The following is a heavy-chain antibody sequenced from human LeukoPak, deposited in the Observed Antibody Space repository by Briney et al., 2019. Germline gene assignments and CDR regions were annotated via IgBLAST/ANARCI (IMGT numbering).Heavy chain of an antibody. V-gene: IGHV4-61*01. J-gene: IGHJ5*02. CDR1: GGSISSSSCY. CDR2: NYYSAST. D-gene: IGHD6-13*01. Sequence: PSETLSLTCTVSGGSISSSSCYWSWIRQPPGKGLEWIGYNYYSASTNHNPSLKSRVTISVDTSKNQFSLKLRSVTAADTAVYYCAISRLAAALFFDPWGQGTLVTVSS. CDR3: AISRLAAALFFDP.